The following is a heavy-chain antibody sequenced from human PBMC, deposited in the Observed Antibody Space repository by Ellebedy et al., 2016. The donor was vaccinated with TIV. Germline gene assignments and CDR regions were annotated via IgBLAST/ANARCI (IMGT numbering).Heavy chain of an antibody. D-gene: IGHD3-16*01. V-gene: IGHV3-21*01. J-gene: IGHJ4*02. CDR1: GFNFSTHT. CDR3: ARDASNRGDLDY. CDR2: ISSSSTYI. Sequence: GESLKISCAASGFNFSTHTMHWVRQAPGKGLEWVSSISSSSTYIYYADSVRGRFTISRDNAKNSMYLQLSSLKAEDTAVYYCARDASNRGDLDYWGQGTLVTVSS.